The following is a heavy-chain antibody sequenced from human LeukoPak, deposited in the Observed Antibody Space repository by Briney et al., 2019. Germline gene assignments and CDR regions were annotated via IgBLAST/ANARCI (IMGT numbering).Heavy chain of an antibody. CDR2: ISGSGGDT. D-gene: IGHD2-21*01. CDR3: AKGPLPFRSVYFDY. Sequence: GGSLRLSCAASGFTFSSYGMSWVRQAPGKGLEWVSAISGSGGDTYYADSVKGRFTISRDNSKNTLYLQMNSLRAEDTAVYYCAKGPLPFRSVYFDYWGQGTLVTVSS. J-gene: IGHJ4*02. V-gene: IGHV3-23*01. CDR1: GFTFSSYG.